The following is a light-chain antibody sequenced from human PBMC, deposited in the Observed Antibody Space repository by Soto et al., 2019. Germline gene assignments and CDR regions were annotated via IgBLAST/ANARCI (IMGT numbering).Light chain of an antibody. J-gene: IGLJ2*01. CDR1: NIGSQS. V-gene: IGLV3-21*01. Sequence: SYVQTQPPSVSVSPGNTARITCGGNNIGSQSVHWYQQKPGQAPVLVVFYDRVRPSGIPDRFSGSNSGNTATLSISRVEAGDEADYYCQVWDSSSDHAGVFGGGTKLTVL. CDR2: YDR. CDR3: QVWDSSSDHAGV.